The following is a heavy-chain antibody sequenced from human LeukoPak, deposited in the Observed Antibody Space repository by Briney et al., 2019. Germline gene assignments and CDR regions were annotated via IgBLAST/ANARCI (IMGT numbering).Heavy chain of an antibody. Sequence: SVKVSCKASGGTFSSYAISGVGQAPGQGREWMGGIIPIFGTANYAQKFQGRVTITADESTRTAYMELSSLRSEDTAVYYCARGGYCSSTSCYFDYWGQGTLVTVSS. J-gene: IGHJ4*02. CDR2: IIPIFGTA. CDR3: ARGGYCSSTSCYFDY. D-gene: IGHD2-2*01. CDR1: GGTFSSYA. V-gene: IGHV1-69*13.